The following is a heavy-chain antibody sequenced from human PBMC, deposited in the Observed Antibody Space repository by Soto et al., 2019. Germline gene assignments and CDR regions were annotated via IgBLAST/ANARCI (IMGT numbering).Heavy chain of an antibody. Sequence: QVKLVESGGGVVQPGTSLRLSCAASGFTFSRYSLPWVRQAPGKGLEWVAGSNEYYADSVKGRFTISRDNSKAMLYLQMNNLRAEDTAVYYCARDYFDSGGFYSDLLGFWGQGTLVTVPS. J-gene: IGHJ4*02. CDR3: ARDYFDSGGFYSDLLGF. V-gene: IGHV3-30-3*01. D-gene: IGHD3-22*01. CDR2: GSNE. CDR1: GFTFSRYS.